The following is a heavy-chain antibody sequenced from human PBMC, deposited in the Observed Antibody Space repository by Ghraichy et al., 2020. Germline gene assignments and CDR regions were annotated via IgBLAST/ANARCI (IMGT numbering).Heavy chain of an antibody. J-gene: IGHJ2*01. V-gene: IGHV4-34*01. CDR1: GGSFSGYY. Sequence: SETLSLTCAVYGGSFSGYYWSWIRQPPGKGLEWIGEINHSGSTNYNPSLKSRVTISVDTSKNQFSLKLSSVTAADTAVYYCATSNWNYKYFDLWGRGTLVTVSS. CDR3: ATSNWNYKYFDL. CDR2: INHSGST. D-gene: IGHD1-7*01.